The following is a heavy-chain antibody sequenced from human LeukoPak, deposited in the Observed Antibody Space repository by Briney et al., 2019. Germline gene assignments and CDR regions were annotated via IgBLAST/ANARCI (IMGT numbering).Heavy chain of an antibody. Sequence: SETLSLTCTVSGGSISSGGYYWSWIRQHPGKGLEWIGYIYYSGSTYYNPSLKSRVTISVDTSKNQFSLKLSSVTAADTAVYYCARAEGSGPIDYWGQGTLVTVSS. J-gene: IGHJ4*02. D-gene: IGHD3-10*01. CDR2: IYYSGST. CDR3: ARAEGSGPIDY. V-gene: IGHV4-31*03. CDR1: GGSISSGGYY.